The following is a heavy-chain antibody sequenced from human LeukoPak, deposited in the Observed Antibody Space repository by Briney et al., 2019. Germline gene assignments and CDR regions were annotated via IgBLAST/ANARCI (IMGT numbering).Heavy chain of an antibody. Sequence: GASVKVSCKASGGTFSSYAISWVRQAPGQGLEWMGRIIPIFGTANYAQKFQGRVTITTDESTSTAYMELSSLRSEDTAVYYCARDLGPYYDSSGYFVYWGQGTLVTVSS. J-gene: IGHJ4*02. V-gene: IGHV1-69*05. D-gene: IGHD3-22*01. CDR3: ARDLGPYYDSSGYFVY. CDR2: IIPIFGTA. CDR1: GGTFSSYA.